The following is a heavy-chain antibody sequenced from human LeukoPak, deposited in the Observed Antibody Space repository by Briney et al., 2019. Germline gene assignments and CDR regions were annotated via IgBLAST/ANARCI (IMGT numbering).Heavy chain of an antibody. CDR3: AREAQYYYDSSGYYYMANWFDP. J-gene: IGHJ5*02. Sequence: SETLSLTCTVSGGSISSYYWSWIRQPAGKGLEWIGRIYTSGSTNYNPSLKSRVTMSVDTSKNQFSLKLTSVTAADTAVYYCAREAQYYYDSSGYYYMANWFDPWGQGTLVTVSS. CDR2: IYTSGST. V-gene: IGHV4-4*07. CDR1: GGSISSYY. D-gene: IGHD3-22*01.